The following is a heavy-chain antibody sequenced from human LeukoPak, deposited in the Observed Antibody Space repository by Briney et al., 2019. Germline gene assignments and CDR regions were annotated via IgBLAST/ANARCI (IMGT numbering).Heavy chain of an antibody. CDR1: GFTFSSYG. Sequence: PGRSLRLPCAASGFTFSSYGMHWVRQAPGKGLEWVAVIWYDGSNKYYADSVKGRFTISRDNSKNTLYLQMNSLRAEDTAVYYCARGSLPGSSGWYRLDYWVQGTLVTVSS. CDR3: ARGSLPGSSGWYRLDY. D-gene: IGHD6-13*01. CDR2: IWYDGSNK. J-gene: IGHJ4*02. V-gene: IGHV3-33*01.